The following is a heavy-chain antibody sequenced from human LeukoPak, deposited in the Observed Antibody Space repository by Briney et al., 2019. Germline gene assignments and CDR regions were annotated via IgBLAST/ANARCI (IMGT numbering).Heavy chain of an antibody. J-gene: IGHJ4*02. CDR1: GGSINNYY. CDR2: IYYSGSP. Sequence: SETLSLTCTVSGGSINNYYWSWIRQPPGKGLEWIGSIYYSGSPYYNPSLKSRVTISVDTSKNQFSLKVISVTAADTAVYYCARWRTARTGFDYWGQGTLVTVSS. CDR3: ARWRTARTGFDY. V-gene: IGHV4-59*05. D-gene: IGHD3/OR15-3a*01.